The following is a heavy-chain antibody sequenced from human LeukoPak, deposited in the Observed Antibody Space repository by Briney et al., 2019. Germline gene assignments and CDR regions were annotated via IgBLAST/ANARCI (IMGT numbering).Heavy chain of an antibody. D-gene: IGHD3-10*01. J-gene: IGHJ4*02. Sequence: GGSLRLSCAASGFTFSSYGMHWVRQAPGKGLEWVAVIWYDGSNKYYADSVKGRFTISRDNSKNTLYLQMNSLRAEDTAVYYCARGYGVRGVIITPGCWGQGTLVTVSS. CDR3: ARGYGVRGVIITPGC. V-gene: IGHV3-33*01. CDR2: IWYDGSNK. CDR1: GFTFSSYG.